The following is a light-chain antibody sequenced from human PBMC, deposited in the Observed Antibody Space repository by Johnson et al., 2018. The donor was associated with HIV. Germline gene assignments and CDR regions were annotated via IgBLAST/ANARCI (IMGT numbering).Light chain of an antibody. CDR2: DNN. Sequence: QPVLTQPPSVSAAPGQKVTISCSGSSSNIGNNYVSWYQQLPGTAPKLLIYDNNKRPSGIPDRFSGSKSGTSATLGITGLQTGDEADYYCGTWDSSLSASYVCGTGTKVTVL. CDR3: GTWDSSLSASYV. J-gene: IGLJ1*01. CDR1: SSNIGNNY. V-gene: IGLV1-51*01.